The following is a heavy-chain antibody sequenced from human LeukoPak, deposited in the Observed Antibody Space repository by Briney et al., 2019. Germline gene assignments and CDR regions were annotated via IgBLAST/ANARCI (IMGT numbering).Heavy chain of an antibody. V-gene: IGHV1-18*01. CDR1: GYTFTSYG. CDR2: ISAYNGNT. CDR3: ARDPPGYCSGGSCYSRAFDI. D-gene: IGHD2-15*01. J-gene: IGHJ3*02. Sequence: ASVKVSCKASGYTFTSYGISWVRQAPGQGLEWMGWISAYNGNTNYAQKLQGRVTMTTDTSTSTAYMELRSLRSDDTAVYYCARDPPGYCSGGSCYSRAFDIWGQGTMVTVSS.